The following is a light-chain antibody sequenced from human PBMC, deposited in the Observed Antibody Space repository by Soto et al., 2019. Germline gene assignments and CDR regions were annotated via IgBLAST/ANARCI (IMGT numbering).Light chain of an antibody. CDR2: EVN. J-gene: IGLJ1*01. V-gene: IGLV2-14*01. CDR3: CSSAPESTCV. CDR1: SSDIGAYDY. Sequence: QSALTQPASLSGSPGQSITISCTGTSSDIGAYDYVSWFQQHPGKAPKLMISEVNNRPSGVYNRFSGSTSGNAASLTISGLQADDEADYFCCSSAPESTCVFGTGTKVTVL.